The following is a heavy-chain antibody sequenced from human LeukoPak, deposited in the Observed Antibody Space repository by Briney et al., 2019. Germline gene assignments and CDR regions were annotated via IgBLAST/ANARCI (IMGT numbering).Heavy chain of an antibody. J-gene: IGHJ4*02. CDR3: ARWFCSSTSCWFDY. CDR2: IWYDGSNK. Sequence: GGSLRLSCAASGFTFSSYGMHWVRQAPGKGLQWVAVIWYDGSNKYYADYVKGRFTISRDNSKNTLYLQMNSLRAEDTAVYYCARWFCSSTSCWFDYWGQGTLVTVSS. D-gene: IGHD2-2*01. V-gene: IGHV3-33*01. CDR1: GFTFSSYG.